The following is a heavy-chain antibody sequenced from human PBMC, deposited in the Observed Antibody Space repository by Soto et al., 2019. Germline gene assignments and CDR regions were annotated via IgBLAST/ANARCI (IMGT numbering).Heavy chain of an antibody. Sequence: QLQLQESGPGLVKPSETLSLTCTVSGGSISSSSYYWGWIRQPPGKGLEWIGSIYYSGSTYYNPSLKSRVTVSVDTSKNQFSLKLSSVTAADTAVYYCARQSYYYYGSGSYPYWGQGTLVTVSS. CDR1: GGSISSSSYY. D-gene: IGHD3-10*01. CDR2: IYYSGST. J-gene: IGHJ4*02. V-gene: IGHV4-39*01. CDR3: ARQSYYYYGSGSYPY.